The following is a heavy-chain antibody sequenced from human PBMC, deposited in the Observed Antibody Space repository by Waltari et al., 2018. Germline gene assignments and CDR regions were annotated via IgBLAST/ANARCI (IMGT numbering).Heavy chain of an antibody. J-gene: IGHJ6*02. CDR2: INSDGSST. CDR1: GFPFSRYW. V-gene: IGHV3-74*01. Sequence: EEQLVESGGGLAQPGESLRLSCAASGFPFSRYWMDWVRQAPGQGLVWVSRINSDGSSTTYADCVKGRFTSSRDNGKNTLYVQMNRLRPEDTAVYYCARVATKTYSSPVPGRPYYYGMDVWGQGTTVTVSS. CDR3: ARVATKTYSSPVPGRPYYYGMDV. D-gene: IGHD3-22*01.